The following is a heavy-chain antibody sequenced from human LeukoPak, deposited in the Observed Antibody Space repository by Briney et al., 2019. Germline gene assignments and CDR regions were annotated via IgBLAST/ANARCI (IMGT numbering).Heavy chain of an antibody. CDR2: ISFDGNNK. CDR3: ARARSPYYYDFWSGYYRAENAFDI. D-gene: IGHD3-3*01. V-gene: IGHV3-30-3*01. J-gene: IGHJ3*02. CDR1: GFTFSDYA. Sequence: AGRSLRLSCAVSGFTFSDYAMHWVRQAPGKGLQWVTLISFDGNNKYYADSVKGRFSISRDISNNTLYLQMNSLRAEDTAVYYCARARSPYYYDFWSGYYRAENAFDIWGQGTMVTVSS.